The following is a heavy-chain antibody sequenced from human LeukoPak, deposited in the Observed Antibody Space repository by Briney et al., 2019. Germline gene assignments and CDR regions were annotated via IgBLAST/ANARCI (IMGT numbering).Heavy chain of an antibody. CDR3: VNPGWYYDSSGYSYYYGMDV. V-gene: IGHV3-64D*09. D-gene: IGHD3-22*01. CDR1: GFTFSRYG. CDR2: IVSNGDST. Sequence: AGSLTLSCSASGFTFSRYGMHWVRQAPGKGLEYVSAIVSNGDSTYYADSVKGRFTNSRDNAKNMLYLQMSSLRPDDTAVYYCVNPGWYYDSSGYSYYYGMDVWGQGTTVTVSS. J-gene: IGHJ6*02.